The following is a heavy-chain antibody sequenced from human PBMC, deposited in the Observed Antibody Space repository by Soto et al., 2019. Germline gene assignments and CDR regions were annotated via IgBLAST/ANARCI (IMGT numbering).Heavy chain of an antibody. V-gene: IGHV1-46*01. CDR2: INPSDGTA. J-gene: IGHJ3*02. D-gene: IGHD1-26*01. CDR3: ARVVPDPIVGLVGASAFDI. Sequence: ASVKVSFKTSGYTFTTYFMHWVRQAPGQGLEWMGIINPSDGTATYAQKFQGGVTMTRDTSTSTVYIEMSSLRSEDTAVYYCARVVPDPIVGLVGASAFDIWGQGTMVTVSS. CDR1: GYTFTTYF.